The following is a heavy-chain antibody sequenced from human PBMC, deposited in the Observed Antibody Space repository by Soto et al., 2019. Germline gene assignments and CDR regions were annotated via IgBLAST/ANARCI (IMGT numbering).Heavy chain of an antibody. J-gene: IGHJ6*02. Sequence: PSETLSLTCTFSCGSIISYYWSWIRQPPGKGLEWIGYIYYSGSTNYNPSLKSRVTISVDTSKNQFSLKLSSVTAADTAVYYCAREGAARTYGMDVWGQGTTVTVSS. CDR1: CGSIISYY. CDR3: AREGAARTYGMDV. D-gene: IGHD6-6*01. V-gene: IGHV4-59*01. CDR2: IYYSGST.